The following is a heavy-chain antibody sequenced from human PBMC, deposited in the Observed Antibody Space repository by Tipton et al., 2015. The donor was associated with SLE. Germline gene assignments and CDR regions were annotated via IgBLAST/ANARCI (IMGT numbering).Heavy chain of an antibody. J-gene: IGHJ4*02. CDR2: INHSGST. Sequence: TLSLTCAVYGGSFSGYYRSWIRQPPGKGLEWIGEINHSGSTNYNPSLKSRVTISVDTSKNQFSLKLSSVTAADTAVYYCARDGTVFSSSWYKGGYYFDYWGQGTLVTVSS. CDR1: GGSFSGYY. CDR3: ARDGTVFSSSWYKGGYYFDY. V-gene: IGHV4-34*01. D-gene: IGHD6-13*01.